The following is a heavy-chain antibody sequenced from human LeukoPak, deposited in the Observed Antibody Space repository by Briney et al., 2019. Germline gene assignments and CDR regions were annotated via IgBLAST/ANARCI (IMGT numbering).Heavy chain of an antibody. CDR1: GFTFDDYG. D-gene: IGHD5-18*01. V-gene: IGHV3-20*04. J-gene: IGHJ4*02. CDR2: INWNGGST. CDR3: ARSDTAMALGN. Sequence: GGSLRLSCAASGFTFDDYGMSWVRQAPGKGLEWVSGINWNGGSTGYADSVKGRFTISRDNAKNSLYLQMNGLRAEDTALYYCARSDTAMALGNWGQGTLVTVSS.